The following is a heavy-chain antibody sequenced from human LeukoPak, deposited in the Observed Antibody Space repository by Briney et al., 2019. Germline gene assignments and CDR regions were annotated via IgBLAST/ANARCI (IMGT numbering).Heavy chain of an antibody. V-gene: IGHV3-7*01. D-gene: IGHD5-12*01. CDR2: IKQDGSEI. CDR1: GRIFSNEW. Sequence: GGSLRLSCAASGRIFSNEWRGWVRQAPGKGLERVANIKQDGSEIYYVDSVKGRFTISRDTAKDALYLQMNGLRAEDTAVYYCARDRGHSGYDLYDYWGQGTLVTVSS. CDR3: ARDRGHSGYDLYDY. J-gene: IGHJ4*02.